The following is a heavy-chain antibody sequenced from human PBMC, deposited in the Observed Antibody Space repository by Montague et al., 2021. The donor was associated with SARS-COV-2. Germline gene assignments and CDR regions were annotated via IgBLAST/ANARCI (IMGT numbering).Heavy chain of an antibody. D-gene: IGHD2/OR15-2a*01. CDR3: ARDDFRWDFDC. J-gene: IGHJ4*02. Sequence: TLSLTCTVSGDSITSDVSYWCWILQPAGKGLEWIGRIYTTGSTYYNPSLKSRLTISLDTSKNQFSLKLSSVTAADTAVYYCARDDFRWDFDCWGQGTLVTVSS. CDR2: IYTTGST. V-gene: IGHV4-61*02. CDR1: GDSITSDVSY.